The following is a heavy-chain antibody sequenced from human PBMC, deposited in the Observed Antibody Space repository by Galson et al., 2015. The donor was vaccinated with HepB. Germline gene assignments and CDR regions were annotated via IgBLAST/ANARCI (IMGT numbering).Heavy chain of an antibody. V-gene: IGHV3-74*01. D-gene: IGHD6-19*01. Sequence: SLRLSCAASGFTFSSYWMHWVRQAPGKGLVWVSRINSDGSSTSYADSVKGRFTISRDNAKNTLYLQMNSLRAEDTAVYYCARANGGWYLDAFDIWGQGTMVTVSS. CDR3: ARANGGWYLDAFDI. CDR2: INSDGSST. CDR1: GFTFSSYW. J-gene: IGHJ3*02.